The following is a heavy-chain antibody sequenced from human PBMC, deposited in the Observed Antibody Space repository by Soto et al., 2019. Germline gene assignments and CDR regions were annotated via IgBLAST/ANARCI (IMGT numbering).Heavy chain of an antibody. V-gene: IGHV5-51*01. CDR3: ARPVYGSGSYYDYYYYGMDV. CDR2: IYPGDSDT. J-gene: IGHJ6*02. D-gene: IGHD3-10*01. Sequence: PGESLKISCKGSGYSFTSYWIGWVPQMPGKGLEWMGIIYPGDSDTRYSPSFQGQVTISADKSISTAYLQWSSLKASDTAMYYCARPVYGSGSYYDYYYYGMDVWGQGTTVTVSS. CDR1: GYSFTSYW.